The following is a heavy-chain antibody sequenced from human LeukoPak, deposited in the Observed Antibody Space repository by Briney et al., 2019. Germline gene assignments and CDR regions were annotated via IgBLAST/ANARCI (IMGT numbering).Heavy chain of an antibody. V-gene: IGHV3-30-3*01. CDR1: GYTFSSYA. CDR3: ARGYDSSGYYYAYYFDY. CDR2: ISYDGGNK. J-gene: IGHJ4*02. D-gene: IGHD3-22*01. Sequence: GRSLRLSCAASGYTFSSYAMHWVRQAPGKGLEWVAVISYDGGNKYYADSVKGRFTISRDNSKNTLYLQMNSLRAEDTAVYYCARGYDSSGYYYAYYFDYWGQGTPVTVSS.